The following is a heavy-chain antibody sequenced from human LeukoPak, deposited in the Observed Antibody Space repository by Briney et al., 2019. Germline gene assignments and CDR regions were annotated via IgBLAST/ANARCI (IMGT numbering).Heavy chain of an antibody. J-gene: IGHJ4*02. CDR3: AKNPPGEFDY. CDR2: ISDSGGRT. Sequence: GGPLRLSCAASGFTFSSYAMSWVRQAPGKGLEWVSSISDSGGRTHYADSVKGRFTISRDNSKNTLYLQMNSLRAEDTAVYYCAKNPPGEFDYWGQGTLVAVSS. CDR1: GFTFSSYA. D-gene: IGHD3-10*01. V-gene: IGHV3-23*01.